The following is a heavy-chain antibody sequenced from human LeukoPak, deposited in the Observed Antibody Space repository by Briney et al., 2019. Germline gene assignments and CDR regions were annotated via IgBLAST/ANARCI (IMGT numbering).Heavy chain of an antibody. CDR1: GYTFTSYG. Sequence: GASVKVSCKASGYTFTSYGISWVRQAPGQGLEWMGWISAYNGNTNYAQKLQGRVTMTTDTSTSTAYMELRSLRSDDTAVYYCARTDSDGITGTDAFDIWGQGTIVTVSS. V-gene: IGHV1-18*01. CDR2: ISAYNGNT. CDR3: ARTDSDGITGTDAFDI. D-gene: IGHD1-20*01. J-gene: IGHJ3*02.